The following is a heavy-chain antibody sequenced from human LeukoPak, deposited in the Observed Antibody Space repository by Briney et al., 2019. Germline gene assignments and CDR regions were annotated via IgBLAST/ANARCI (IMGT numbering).Heavy chain of an antibody. D-gene: IGHD3-22*01. V-gene: IGHV1-46*01. J-gene: IGHJ4*02. CDR1: GYTFTSYY. CDR3: ARNLDYYDSSGYSYYFDY. Sequence: ASVKVSCKASGYTFTSYYMHWVRQAPGQGLEWMGIINPSGGSTSYAQKFQGRVTMTSDTSTSTVYMELSSLRSEDTAVYYCARNLDYYDSSGYSYYFDYWGQGTLVTVSS. CDR2: INPSGGST.